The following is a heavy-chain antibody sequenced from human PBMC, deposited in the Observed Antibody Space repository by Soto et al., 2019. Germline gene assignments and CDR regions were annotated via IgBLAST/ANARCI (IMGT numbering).Heavy chain of an antibody. V-gene: IGHV1-69*01. Sequence: QVQLVQSGAEVKKPGSSVKVSCKAPGGTFSTYAISWVRQAPGQGREWMGGVIPIFGTPKYAQKFQGRVTITPDESTSTGYMELRSLRSEDTAVYYCARSQGGSSSLDIYYYYYYGMDVWGQGTTVTVSS. CDR3: ARSQGGSSSLDIYYYYYYGMDV. CDR2: VIPIFGTP. J-gene: IGHJ6*02. CDR1: GGTFSTYA. D-gene: IGHD2-15*01.